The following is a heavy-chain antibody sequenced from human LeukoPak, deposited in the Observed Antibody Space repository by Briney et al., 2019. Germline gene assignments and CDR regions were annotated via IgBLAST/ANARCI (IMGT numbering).Heavy chain of an antibody. CDR3: SRLAPYPVVCASDY. Sequence: PSETLSLTCTVSGGSISKYYWTWIRQPPGAGLEWIGYIYSSATTNSNLSLKSRVTISVDMSKNQFSLKLRSVTAADTAVYYCSRLAPYPVVCASDYWGQGTLVTVSS. D-gene: IGHD2-8*01. V-gene: IGHV4-59*08. CDR1: GGSISKYY. J-gene: IGHJ4*02. CDR2: IYSSATT.